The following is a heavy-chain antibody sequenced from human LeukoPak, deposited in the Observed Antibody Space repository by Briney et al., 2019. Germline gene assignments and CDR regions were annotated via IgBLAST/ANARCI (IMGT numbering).Heavy chain of an antibody. Sequence: SVKVSCKASVGTFSRYDISWVRQAPGQGLECMGGIIPIFGTANYAQKFQGRVTITTDESTSTAYMELSSLRSEDTAVYYCARGAYGDYLFDYWGQGTLVTVSS. J-gene: IGHJ4*02. CDR2: IIPIFGTA. CDR3: ARGAYGDYLFDY. CDR1: VGTFSRYD. D-gene: IGHD4-17*01. V-gene: IGHV1-69*05.